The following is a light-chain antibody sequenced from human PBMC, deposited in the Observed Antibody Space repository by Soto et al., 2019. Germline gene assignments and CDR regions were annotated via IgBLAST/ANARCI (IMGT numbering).Light chain of an antibody. CDR1: QSVRSH. J-gene: IGKJ5*01. V-gene: IGKV3-11*01. CDR2: DAS. Sequence: VLTQCSATLSLSPGETATLSCRASQSVRSHLAWYQQRPGQPPRLLIYDASYRATGVPLRFSGSGSGTEFTLTISSLESGDYAISYCQQRSDWPPITLGQGTRMEIK. CDR3: QQRSDWPPIT.